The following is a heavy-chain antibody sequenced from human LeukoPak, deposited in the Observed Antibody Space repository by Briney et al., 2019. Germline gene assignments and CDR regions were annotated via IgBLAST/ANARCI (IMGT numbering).Heavy chain of an antibody. D-gene: IGHD6-19*01. CDR3: TKDYSGWSRDY. V-gene: IGHV4-39*02. CDR1: GDSISNSAYC. CDR2: LCYSGNT. Sequence: PSETLSLTCTVSGDSISNSAYCWGWIRQPPGKGLEWIGSLCYSGNTYYNPSLKSRVTLSVDTSKNQFSLELSSMTAADTAVYYCTKDYSGWSRDYWGQGTLVTVSS. J-gene: IGHJ4*02.